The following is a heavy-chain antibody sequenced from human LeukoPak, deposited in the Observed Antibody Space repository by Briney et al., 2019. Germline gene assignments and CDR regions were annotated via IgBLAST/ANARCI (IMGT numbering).Heavy chain of an antibody. CDR2: ISYDGSNK. Sequence: GGSLRLSCAASGFTFSSYGMHWVRRAPGKGLEWVAVISYDGSNKYYADSVKGRFTISRDNSKNTLYLQMNSLRAEDTAVYYCAKDRSGGSCYDYWGQGTLVTVSS. V-gene: IGHV3-30*18. CDR1: GFTFSSYG. D-gene: IGHD2-15*01. CDR3: AKDRSGGSCYDY. J-gene: IGHJ4*02.